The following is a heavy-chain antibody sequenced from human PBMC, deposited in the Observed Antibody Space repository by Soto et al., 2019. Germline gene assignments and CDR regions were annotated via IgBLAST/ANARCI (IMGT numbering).Heavy chain of an antibody. CDR2: TQYIGST. Sequence: PSETLSLTCSVSGASISTYYWSWIRQPPGKGLEWIGYTQYIGSTKYNPSLKSRVTISVDTSKNQFSLKLSSVTAADTAVYYCARDQTGSPVFDPAFDIWGQGTMVTV. CDR3: ARDQTGSPVFDPAFDI. D-gene: IGHD3-9*01. CDR1: GASISTYY. J-gene: IGHJ3*02. V-gene: IGHV4-59*01.